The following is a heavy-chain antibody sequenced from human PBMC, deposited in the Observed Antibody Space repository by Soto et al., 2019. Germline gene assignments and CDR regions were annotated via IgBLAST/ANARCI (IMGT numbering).Heavy chain of an antibody. CDR2: ISGSGGST. Sequence: GGSLILSCAASGFTFSSYSMSWVSQAPGKGLEWVSAISGSGGSTYYADSVKGRFTISRDNSKNTLYLQMNSLRAEDTAVYYCASVAREYYYYGMDVWGQGTTVTVSS. CDR3: ASVAREYYYYGMDV. V-gene: IGHV3-23*01. CDR1: GFTFSSYS. J-gene: IGHJ6*02.